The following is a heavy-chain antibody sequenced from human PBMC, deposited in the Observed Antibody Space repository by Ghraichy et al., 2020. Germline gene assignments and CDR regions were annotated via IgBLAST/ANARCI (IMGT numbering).Heavy chain of an antibody. Sequence: SVKVSRKASGGTFSSYAISWVRQAPGQGLEWMGRIIPILGIANYAQKFQGRVTITADKSTSTAYMELSSLRSEDTAVYYCASDTGYSSGWYSYWGQGTLVTVSS. CDR1: GGTFSSYA. CDR3: ASDTGYSSGWYSY. J-gene: IGHJ4*02. V-gene: IGHV1-69*04. D-gene: IGHD6-19*01. CDR2: IIPILGIA.